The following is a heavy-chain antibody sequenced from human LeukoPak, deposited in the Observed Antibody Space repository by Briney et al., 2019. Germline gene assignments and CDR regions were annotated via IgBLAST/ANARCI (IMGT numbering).Heavy chain of an antibody. CDR3: VRWGLGKGEAFDI. Sequence: GGSLRLSCAVSGFTVGTDYMSWVRQAPGKGLEWVSILYSAGTTYYADSVKGRFTISRDNSRNILYLQMSSLRAEDTAVYYCVRWGLGKGEAFDIWGQGTMVTVSS. V-gene: IGHV3-66*01. CDR2: LYSAGTT. J-gene: IGHJ3*02. D-gene: IGHD3-10*01. CDR1: GFTVGTDY.